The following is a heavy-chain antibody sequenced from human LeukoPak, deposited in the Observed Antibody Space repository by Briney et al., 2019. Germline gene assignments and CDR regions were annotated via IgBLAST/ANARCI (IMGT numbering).Heavy chain of an antibody. Sequence: GSLRLSCAASGFTFSTDPMNWVRQPPGKGLEWIGSIYYSGSTYYNPSLKSRVTISVDTSKNQFSLKLSSVTATDTAVYYCARVRITMIADAFDIWGQGTMVTVSS. CDR2: IYYSGST. CDR3: ARVRITMIADAFDI. V-gene: IGHV4-39*07. D-gene: IGHD3-22*01. CDR1: GFTFSTDP. J-gene: IGHJ3*02.